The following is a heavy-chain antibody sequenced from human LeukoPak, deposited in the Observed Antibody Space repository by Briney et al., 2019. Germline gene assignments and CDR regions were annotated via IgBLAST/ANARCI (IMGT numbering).Heavy chain of an antibody. J-gene: IGHJ4*02. CDR2: VSGSGAIA. CDR3: AKDRSIGTYYTFDS. V-gene: IGHV3-23*01. Sequence: GGSLRLSCAASGFTVSDYSMSWVRQAPGKGLEWVSTVSGSGAIAYYTDSDKGRFTISRDNSKNTLYLQMSSLTAKDTAVYYCAKDRSIGTYYTFDSWGQGTLVTVSS. D-gene: IGHD1-26*01. CDR1: GFTVSDYS.